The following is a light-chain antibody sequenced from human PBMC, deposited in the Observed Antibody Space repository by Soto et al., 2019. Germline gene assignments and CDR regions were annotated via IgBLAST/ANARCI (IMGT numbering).Light chain of an antibody. CDR1: SSDVGGYKY. J-gene: IGLJ2*01. CDR3: ASYTSSSTSVI. CDR2: EVS. Sequence: QSALTQPASVSGSPGQSITISCTGTSSDVGGYKYVSWYQQHPDKAPKLIIFEVSNRPSGISSRFSGSKSGNTASLTISGLQAEDEAHYYCASYTSSSTSVIFGRGTKVTVL. V-gene: IGLV2-14*01.